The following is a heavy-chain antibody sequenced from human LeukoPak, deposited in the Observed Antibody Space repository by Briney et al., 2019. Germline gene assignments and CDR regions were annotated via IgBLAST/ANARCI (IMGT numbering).Heavy chain of an antibody. Sequence: GGSLRLPCAASGFTFSSSAMSWVRQVPGKGLEWVSGISASGGSTSYADSVRGRFTISRDNSKNTLYLQMNSLRPEDTAVYYCARDNPFFDIWGQGTMVTVSS. CDR3: ARDNPFFDI. CDR1: GFTFSSSA. CDR2: ISASGGST. V-gene: IGHV3-23*01. J-gene: IGHJ3*02.